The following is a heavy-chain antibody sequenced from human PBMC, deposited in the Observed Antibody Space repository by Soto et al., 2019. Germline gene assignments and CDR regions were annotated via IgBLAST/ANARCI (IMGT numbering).Heavy chain of an antibody. CDR2: IYHSGST. D-gene: IGHD3-10*01. V-gene: IGHV4-30-2*02. CDR3: ARIRTYYGSGTYYPNFDY. CDR1: GGSISSGGYS. J-gene: IGHJ4*02. Sequence: TSETLSLTCAVSGGSISSGGYSWSWIRQPPGKGLEWIGYIYHSGSTYYNPSLKSRVTISVDTSKNQFSLKLSSVTAADTAVYYCARIRTYYGSGTYYPNFDYWGQGALVTVSS.